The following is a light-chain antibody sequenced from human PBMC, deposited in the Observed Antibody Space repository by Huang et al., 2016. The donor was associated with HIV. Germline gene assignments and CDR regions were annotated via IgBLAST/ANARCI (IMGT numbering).Light chain of an antibody. CDR3: QQYYNAPIT. CDR2: WAS. V-gene: IGKV4-1*01. Sequence: DIVMTQSPDSLAVSLGERATVNCKSSQSVSYGSYSKSYLAWYQQNPGQPPKLLIYWASTRESGVPDRFSGSGSGTDFTLTISSLQAEDVAVYYCQQYYNAPITFGQGTRLEI. CDR1: QSVSYGSYSKSY. J-gene: IGKJ5*01.